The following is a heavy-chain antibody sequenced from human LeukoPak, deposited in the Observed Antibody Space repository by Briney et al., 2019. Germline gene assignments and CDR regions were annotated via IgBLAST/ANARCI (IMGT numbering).Heavy chain of an antibody. CDR3: ARDQYYDSSGYYYYYYGMDV. CDR1: GFIFSSYS. CDR2: ISRSSNYI. J-gene: IGHJ6*02. V-gene: IGHV3-21*06. Sequence: PGGSLRLSCAASGFIFSSYSMNWVRQAPGKGLEWVSSISRSSNYIYYADSVKGRFTISRDDAKNSLYLQMNSLRAEDTAVYYCARDQYYDSSGYYYYYYGMDVWGQGTTVTVPS. D-gene: IGHD3-22*01.